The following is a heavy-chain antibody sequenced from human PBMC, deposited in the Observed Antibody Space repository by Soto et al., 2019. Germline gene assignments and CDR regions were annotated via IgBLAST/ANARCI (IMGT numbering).Heavy chain of an antibody. Sequence: ASVKVSCKASGYTFTSSAISWVRQARGQGLEWIGWIVVGSGNTNYAQKFQERVTITRDMSTSTAYMELSSLRSEDTAVYYCAAVSPTVNWGQGTLVTVSS. CDR3: AAVSPTVN. J-gene: IGHJ4*02. CDR2: IVVGSGNT. CDR1: GYTFTSSA. D-gene: IGHD1-1*01. V-gene: IGHV1-58*02.